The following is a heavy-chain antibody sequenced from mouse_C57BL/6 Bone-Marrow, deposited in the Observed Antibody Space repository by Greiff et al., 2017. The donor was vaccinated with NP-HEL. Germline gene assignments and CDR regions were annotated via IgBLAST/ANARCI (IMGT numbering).Heavy chain of an antibody. J-gene: IGHJ4*01. CDR1: GFTFTDYY. CDR3: ARYAPIYYDYPYYYAMDY. Sequence: EVMLVESGGGLVQPGGSLSLSCAASGFTFTDYYMSWVRQPPGKALEWLGFIRNEANGYTTEYSASVNGRFTISRDNSQSILYLQMNALRAEDSATYYCARYAPIYYDYPYYYAMDYWGQGTSVTVSS. D-gene: IGHD2-4*01. V-gene: IGHV7-3*01. CDR2: IRNEANGYTT.